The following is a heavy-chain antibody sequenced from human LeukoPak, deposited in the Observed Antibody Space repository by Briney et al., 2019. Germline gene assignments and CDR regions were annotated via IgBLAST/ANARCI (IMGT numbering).Heavy chain of an antibody. CDR1: GFTVSSNC. CDR3: ARGGAAALNWFDP. J-gene: IGHJ5*02. Sequence: GGSLRLSCAASGFTVSSNCMSWVRQAPGKGLEWVSVIYSGGSTYYADSVKGRFTISRDNSKNTLYLQMNSLRAEDTAVYYCARGGAAALNWFDPWGQGTLVTVSS. D-gene: IGHD6-25*01. CDR2: IYSGGST. V-gene: IGHV3-66*02.